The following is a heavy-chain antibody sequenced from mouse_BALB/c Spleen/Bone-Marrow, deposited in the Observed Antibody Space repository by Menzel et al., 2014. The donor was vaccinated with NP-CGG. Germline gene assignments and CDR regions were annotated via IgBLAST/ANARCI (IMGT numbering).Heavy chain of an antibody. CDR3: ARLEEGYSVYERCYYALDY. Sequence: VQLQQSGPSLVKPSQTLSLTCSVTGDSITSGYWNWIRKFPGNKLEYMGYISYSGITYYNPSLKSRISITRDTSKNQYYLQMNSVTPEDTATYYCARLEEGYSVYERCYYALDYWGQGTPVTVSS. V-gene: IGHV3-8*02. CDR1: GDSITSGY. CDR2: ISYSGIT. D-gene: IGHD2-12*01. J-gene: IGHJ4*01.